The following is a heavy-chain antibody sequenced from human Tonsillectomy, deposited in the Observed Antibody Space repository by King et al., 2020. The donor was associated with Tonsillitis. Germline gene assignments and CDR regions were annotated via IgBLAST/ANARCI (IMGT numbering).Heavy chain of an antibody. V-gene: IGHV3-7*01. CDR2: IKQDGGET. D-gene: IGHD6-19*01. Sequence: VQLVESGGDLVQPGGSLRLSCAASGFTFSSYWMNWVRQAPGKGLEWVANIKQDGGETYYVEFMKGRFTISRYNAKNSLYLQMNRLRAEDTALYYCARDLRAYSSGWGNFDYWGQGTLVTVSS. CDR1: GFTFSSYW. J-gene: IGHJ4*02. CDR3: ARDLRAYSSGWGNFDY.